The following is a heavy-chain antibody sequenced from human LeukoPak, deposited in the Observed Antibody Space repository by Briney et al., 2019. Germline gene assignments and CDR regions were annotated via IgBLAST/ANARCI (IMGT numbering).Heavy chain of an antibody. V-gene: IGHV1-18*01. CDR3: ARGGGEYCSSTSQDNDCGGDWFDP. CDR2: ISAYNGNT. CDR1: GYTFTSYG. D-gene: IGHD2-2*01. Sequence: GASVKVSCKASGYTFTSYGISWVRQAPGQGLEWMGWISAYNGNTNYAQKLQGRVTMTTATSTSTAYMELRSLRSEDTAVYYCARGGGEYCSSTSQDNDCGGDWFDPWGQGTLVTVSS. J-gene: IGHJ5*02.